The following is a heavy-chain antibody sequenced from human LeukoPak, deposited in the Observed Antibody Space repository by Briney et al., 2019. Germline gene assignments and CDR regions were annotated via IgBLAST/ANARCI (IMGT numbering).Heavy chain of an antibody. V-gene: IGHV4-34*01. CDR2: INHSGST. CDR3: ARGGYYDSSGSQDAFDI. Sequence: PSETLSLTCAVYGGSFSGYYWSWIRQPPGKGLEWIGEINHSGSTNYNPSIKSRVTISVDTSKTQFSLKLSSVTAADTAVYYRARGGYYDSSGSQDAFDIWGQGTMVTVSS. CDR1: GGSFSGYY. J-gene: IGHJ3*02. D-gene: IGHD3-22*01.